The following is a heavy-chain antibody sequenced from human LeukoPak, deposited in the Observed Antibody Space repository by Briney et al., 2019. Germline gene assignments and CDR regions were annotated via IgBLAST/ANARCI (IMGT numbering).Heavy chain of an antibody. CDR3: ARVQWLVRYNWFDP. V-gene: IGHV4-30-2*01. CDR2: IYHSGST. J-gene: IGHJ5*02. D-gene: IGHD6-19*01. CDR1: GGSISSGGYS. Sequence: PSETLSLTCAVSGGSISSGGYSWSWIRQPPGKGLEWIGYIYHSGSTYYNPSLKSRVTISVDRSKNQFSLKLSSVTAADTAVYYCARVQWLVRYNWFDPWGQGTLVTVSS.